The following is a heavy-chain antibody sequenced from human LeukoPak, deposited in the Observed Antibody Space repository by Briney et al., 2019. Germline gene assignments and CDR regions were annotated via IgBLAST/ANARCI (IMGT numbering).Heavy chain of an antibody. V-gene: IGHV3-7*01. CDR1: GFTFSSYW. CDR3: ARGPLVVVAATPLADY. Sequence: PGGSLRLSCAASGFTFSSYWMSWVRQAPGKGLEWVANIKQDGSEKYYVDSVKGRFTISGDNAKNSLYLQMNSLRAEDTAVYYCARGPLVVVAATPLADYWGQGTLVTVSS. D-gene: IGHD2-15*01. J-gene: IGHJ4*02. CDR2: IKQDGSEK.